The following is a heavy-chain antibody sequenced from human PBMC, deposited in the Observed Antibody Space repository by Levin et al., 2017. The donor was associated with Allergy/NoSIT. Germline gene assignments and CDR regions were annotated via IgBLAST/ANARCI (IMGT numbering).Heavy chain of an antibody. CDR3: AHIIWVRGVIWGNFDY. D-gene: IGHD3-10*01. Sequence: ASGPTLVKPTQTLTLTCTFSGFSLSTSGVGVGWIRQPPGKALEWLALIYWDDDKRYSPSLKSRLTITKDTSKNQVVLTMTNMDPVDTATYYCAHIIWVRGVIWGNFDYWGQGTLVTVSS. V-gene: IGHV2-5*02. CDR1: GFSLSTSGVG. J-gene: IGHJ4*02. CDR2: IYWDDDK.